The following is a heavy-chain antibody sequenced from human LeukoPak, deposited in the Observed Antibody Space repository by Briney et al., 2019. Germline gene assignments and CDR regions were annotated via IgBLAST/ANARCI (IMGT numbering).Heavy chain of an antibody. J-gene: IGHJ6*03. CDR2: ISTSSSYI. D-gene: IGHD6-13*01. V-gene: IGHV3-21*01. CDR1: GFTFSSYS. Sequence: GGSLRLSCAASGFTFSSYSMDWVRQAPGKGLEWVSFISTSSSYIHNADSVKGRFTISRDNAENSLYLQMNSLRAEDTAVYYCARAAIAAARIYYYMDVWGKGTTVTVSS. CDR3: ARAAIAAARIYYYMDV.